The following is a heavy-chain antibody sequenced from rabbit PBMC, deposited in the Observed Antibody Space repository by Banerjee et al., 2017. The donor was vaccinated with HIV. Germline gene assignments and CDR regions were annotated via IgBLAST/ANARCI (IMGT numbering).Heavy chain of an antibody. V-gene: IGHV1S45*01. CDR3: VRGGYASSSGYPHFNL. D-gene: IGHD1-1*01. CDR1: GFSFSNKYV. J-gene: IGHJ4*01. Sequence: QEQLEESGGGLVKPEGSLTLTCKASGFSFSNKYVMCWVRRAPGKGLEWIACINTSSGNTVYASWAKGRFTLSKTSSTTVTLQMTSLTAADTATYFCVRGGYASSSGYPHFNLWGPGTLVTVS. CDR2: INTSSGNT.